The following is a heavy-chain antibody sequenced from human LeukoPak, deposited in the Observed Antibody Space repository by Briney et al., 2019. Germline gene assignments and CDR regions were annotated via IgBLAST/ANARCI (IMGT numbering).Heavy chain of an antibody. CDR1: DASISDYY. CDR2: IYTSATT. CDR3: ARDSGNYRGMDY. V-gene: IGHV4-4*07. D-gene: IGHD1-26*01. J-gene: IGHJ4*02. Sequence: SETLSLTCTVSDASISDYYWSWIRQSAGKRLEWIRRIYTSATTDYNPSLNSRVTLSLDTSKNQFSLRLSSVTAADTAVYYCARDSGNYRGMDYWGQGTLVTVSS.